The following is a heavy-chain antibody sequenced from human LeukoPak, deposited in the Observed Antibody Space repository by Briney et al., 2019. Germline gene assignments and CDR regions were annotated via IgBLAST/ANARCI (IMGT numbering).Heavy chain of an antibody. Sequence: GGSLRLSCAASGFTFDDYAMHWVRQAPGKGLEWVSGISWNSGSIGYADSVKGRFTISRDNAKNSLYLQMNSLRAEDTALYYCAKDRSSSGYFGNDAFDIWGQGTMVTVSS. CDR1: GFTFDDYA. V-gene: IGHV3-9*01. CDR3: AKDRSSSGYFGNDAFDI. D-gene: IGHD3-22*01. CDR2: ISWNSGSI. J-gene: IGHJ3*02.